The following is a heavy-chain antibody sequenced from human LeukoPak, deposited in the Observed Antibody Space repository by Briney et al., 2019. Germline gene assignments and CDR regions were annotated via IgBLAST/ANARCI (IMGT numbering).Heavy chain of an antibody. CDR1: GFTFSSYE. V-gene: IGHV3-48*03. CDR3: ARLRGRGFLNYFDY. D-gene: IGHD5-12*01. Sequence: GGSLRLSCAPSGFTFSSYETHWVRHAPGKGLEWVSYISTSGSTKHYADSVKGRFTISRDNAKSSLYLQMNSLRAEDTAVYYCARLRGRGFLNYFDYWGQGALVTVSS. CDR2: ISTSGSTK. J-gene: IGHJ4*02.